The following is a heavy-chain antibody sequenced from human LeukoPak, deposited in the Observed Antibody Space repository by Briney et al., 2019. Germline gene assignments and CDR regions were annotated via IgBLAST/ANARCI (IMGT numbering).Heavy chain of an antibody. Sequence: SETLSLTCTVSGGSISSYYWSWIRQPPGKGLEWIGYIYYSGSTNYNPSLKSRVTISVDTSKNQFSLKLSSVTAADTAVYYCAGGASPIETYYYDSSGYSFDYWGQGTLVTVSS. CDR2: IYYSGST. V-gene: IGHV4-59*08. D-gene: IGHD3-22*01. J-gene: IGHJ4*02. CDR3: AGGASPIETYYYDSSGYSFDY. CDR1: GGSISSYY.